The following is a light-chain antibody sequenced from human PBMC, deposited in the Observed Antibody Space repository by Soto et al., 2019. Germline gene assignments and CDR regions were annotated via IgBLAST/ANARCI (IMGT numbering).Light chain of an antibody. V-gene: IGKV3-20*01. J-gene: IGKJ2*01. Sequence: EVVLTQSPGTLSLSPGERATLSCRASESVRTDSLAWYQQRRGQPPRLLIFGTSSRATGIPDRFSGRGSETDFTLTITTLEPEDFAVYFCQQSGGSLYTFGQGTKV. CDR3: QQSGGSLYT. CDR2: GTS. CDR1: ESVRTDS.